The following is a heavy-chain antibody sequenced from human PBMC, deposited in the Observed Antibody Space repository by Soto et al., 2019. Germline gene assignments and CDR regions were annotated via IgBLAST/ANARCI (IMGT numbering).Heavy chain of an antibody. CDR2: ITPIFGAA. J-gene: IGHJ4*02. D-gene: IGHD3-10*01. CDR3: ARLRDPRSRPSVTMVRGVINGYLDY. V-gene: IGHV1-69*01. CDR1: GGSFIGHT. Sequence: QVHLVQSGGEVKKPGSSMKVSCKAPGGSFIGHTFTWVRQAPGQGPEWMGGITPIFGAANYAQKFQGRVTITANESTTTVYMELSSLRSEDTAVYYCARLRDPRSRPSVTMVRGVINGYLDYWGQGTLVTVSS.